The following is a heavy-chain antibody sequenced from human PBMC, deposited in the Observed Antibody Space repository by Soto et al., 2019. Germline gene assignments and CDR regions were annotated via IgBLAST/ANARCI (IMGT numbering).Heavy chain of an antibody. CDR1: GYIFTNHY. D-gene: IGHD6-6*01. CDR2: INPSGGST. V-gene: IGHV1-46*01. J-gene: IGHJ4*02. CDR3: ARILGIAAREYYFDY. Sequence: RASVKVSCKASGYIFTNHYIHWVRQAPGQGLEWMGIINPSGGSTNYLQKFQGRITMTRDTSTSTVYMELSSLRSEDTAVYYCARILGIAAREYYFDYWGQGTLVTVSS.